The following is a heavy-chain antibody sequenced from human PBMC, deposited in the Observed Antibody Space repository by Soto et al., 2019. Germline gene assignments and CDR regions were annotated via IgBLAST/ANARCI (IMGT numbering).Heavy chain of an antibody. J-gene: IGHJ6*03. CDR1: GFTFSSYN. Sequence: EVQLVESGGGLVKPGGSLRLSCAASGFTFSSYNMNWVRQAPGKGLEWVSSISSSSSYIYYVDSLKGRFTISRDNAKNSLYPQMNSVRSEDAAVYYCARDPIGGRYHMDGWGKGTTVTVSS. CDR3: ARDPIGGRYHMDG. D-gene: IGHD3-16*01. CDR2: ISSSSSYI. V-gene: IGHV3-21*01.